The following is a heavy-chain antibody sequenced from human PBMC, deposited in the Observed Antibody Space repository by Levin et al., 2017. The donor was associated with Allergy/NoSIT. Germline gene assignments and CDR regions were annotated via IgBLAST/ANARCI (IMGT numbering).Heavy chain of an antibody. J-gene: IGHJ4*02. CDR3: LGNGYSSGWYVLHFDY. D-gene: IGHD6-19*01. V-gene: IGHV3-15*01. Sequence: GESLKISCAASGFTFSNAWMSWVRQAPGKGLEWVGRIKSKTDGGTTDYAAPVKGRFTISRDDSKNTLYLQMNSLKTEDTAVYYCLGNGYSSGWYVLHFDYWGQGTLVTVSS. CDR1: GFTFSNAW. CDR2: IKSKTDGGTT.